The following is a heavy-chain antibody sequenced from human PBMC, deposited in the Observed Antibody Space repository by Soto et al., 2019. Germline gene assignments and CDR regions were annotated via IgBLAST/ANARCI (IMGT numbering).Heavy chain of an antibody. CDR3: ARGDIIVVPAAAGHYYFMDV. V-gene: IGHV1-46*03. CDR1: GYTFTNYY. CDR2: INPNVGST. Sequence: QVQLVQSGAEVKKPGASVKVSCKASGYTFTNYYLHWVRQAPGQGLEWMGIINPNVGSTNYAQKFQGRGTMTRDTSTSTVYMELSSLRSEDTAVFYCARGDIIVVPAAAGHYYFMDVWGKGTTVTVSS. D-gene: IGHD2-2*01. J-gene: IGHJ6*03.